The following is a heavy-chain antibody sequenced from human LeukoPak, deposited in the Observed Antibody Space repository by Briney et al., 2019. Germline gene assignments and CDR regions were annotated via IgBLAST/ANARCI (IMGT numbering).Heavy chain of an antibody. D-gene: IGHD2-2*01. CDR1: GFTFSSYE. V-gene: IGHV3-48*03. J-gene: IGHJ6*02. CDR2: ISSSGSII. CDR3: ARGTPDIVVLPAASHYYYGMDV. Sequence: PGGSLRLSCAAPGFTFSSYEMNWVRQAPGKGLEWVSYISSSGSIIYYADSVKGRFTISRDNAKNSLYLQMNSLRVEDTAVYYCARGTPDIVVLPAASHYYYGMDVWGQGTTVTVSS.